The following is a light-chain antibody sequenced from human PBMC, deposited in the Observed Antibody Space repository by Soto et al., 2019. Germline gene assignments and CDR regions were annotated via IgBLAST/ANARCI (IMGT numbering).Light chain of an antibody. J-gene: IGKJ3*01. Sequence: DIQMSQSPSSLSASVGDRVIITCRASPSIMSYVNWYRQRPGNAPELLIFDASTLRSGVPSTCSGSGSGTDFTITISSLQPEDFATYYCHQTYSTPGGTFGPGTKVDI. CDR2: DAS. CDR1: PSIMSY. V-gene: IGKV1-39*01. CDR3: HQTYSTPGGT.